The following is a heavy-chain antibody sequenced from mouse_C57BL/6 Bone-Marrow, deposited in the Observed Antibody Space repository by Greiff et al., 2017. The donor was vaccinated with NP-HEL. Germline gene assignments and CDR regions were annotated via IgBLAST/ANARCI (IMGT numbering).Heavy chain of an antibody. V-gene: IGHV1-64*01. CDR3: ARGLLWLRRRDYYAMDY. CDR2: IHPNRGST. Sequence: QVQLQQPGAELVKPGASVKLSCKASGYTFTSYWMHWVKQRPGQGLEWIGMIHPNRGSTHYNEKFKSKATLTVDKSSSTAYMQLSSLTSEDSAVYYCARGLLWLRRRDYYAMDYWGQGTSVTVSS. D-gene: IGHD2-2*01. CDR1: GYTFTSYW. J-gene: IGHJ4*01.